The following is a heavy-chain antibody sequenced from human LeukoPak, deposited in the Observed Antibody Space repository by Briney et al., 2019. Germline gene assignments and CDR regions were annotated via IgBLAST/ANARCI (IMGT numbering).Heavy chain of an antibody. D-gene: IGHD5/OR15-5a*01. V-gene: IGHV3-7*05. CDR1: GFSFSTSW. J-gene: IGHJ3*01. Sequence: GSVRLSCVGSGFSFSTSWMSWVGQAPGKGPEWLANLKEDGSEKNYVDSVKGRFSISRDNARNSLYLEMDSLRVDDTAVYYCARGGVSRAAFDVWGQGTMVTVSS. CDR3: ARGGVSRAAFDV. CDR2: LKEDGSEK.